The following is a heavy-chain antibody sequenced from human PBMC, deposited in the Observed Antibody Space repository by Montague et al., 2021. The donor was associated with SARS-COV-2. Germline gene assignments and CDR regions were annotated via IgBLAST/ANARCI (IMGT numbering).Heavy chain of an antibody. CDR1: GGSFSDYY. CDR3: AGERQGNYFHYYGLGV. J-gene: IGHJ6*02. CDR2: INHSGST. Sequence: SETLSLTCAVYGGSFSDYYWSWIRQPPGKGLEWMGEINHSGSTGYNPSLKSRVTISVDTSKNQFSLRLTSVTAADTAVYYCAGERQGNYFHYYGLGVWGQGTTVTVSS. V-gene: IGHV4-34*01. D-gene: IGHD1-1*01.